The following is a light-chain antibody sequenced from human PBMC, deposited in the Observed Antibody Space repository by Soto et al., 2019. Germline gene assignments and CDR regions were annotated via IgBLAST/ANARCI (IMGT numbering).Light chain of an antibody. CDR1: QSVSSY. J-gene: IGKJ5*01. CDR2: DAS. CDR3: QQRSNWPPIT. V-gene: IGKV3-11*01. Sequence: ETVSTQSPATLSLSPGERATLSCRASQSVSSYLAWYQQRPGQAPRLLIYDASNRATGIPARFSGSGSGTDFTLTISSLEAEDFAIYYCQQRSNWPPITFGQGTRLEIK.